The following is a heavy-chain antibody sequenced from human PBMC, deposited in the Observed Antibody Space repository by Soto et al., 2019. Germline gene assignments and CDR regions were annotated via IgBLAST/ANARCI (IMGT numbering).Heavy chain of an antibody. J-gene: IGHJ3*01. D-gene: IGHD3-10*01. Sequence: PSETLSLTCAVYGGSFSGYYWSWIRQPPGKGLEWIGEINHSGSTNYNPSLKSRVTISVDTSKNRFSLRLSSVTAADTAVYYCARVWGGAFDFWGQGTMVTVSS. CDR3: ARVWGGAFDF. CDR1: GGSFSGYY. CDR2: INHSGST. V-gene: IGHV4-34*01.